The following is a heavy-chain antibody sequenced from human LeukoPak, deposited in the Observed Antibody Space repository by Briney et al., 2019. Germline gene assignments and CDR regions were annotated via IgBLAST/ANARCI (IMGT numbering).Heavy chain of an antibody. CDR3: ARGEYSSSWYFDY. V-gene: IGHV3-21*06. CDR2: ISSGSSYI. J-gene: IGHJ4*02. CDR1: GFTFSRHS. Sequence: GGSLRLSCAASGFTFSRHSMNWVRRAPGKGLEWVSSISSGSSYIYDAESVKGRFTISRDNAKNSLYLQMNSLRAEDTAVYYCARGEYSSSWYFDYWGQGTLVTVSS. D-gene: IGHD6-13*01.